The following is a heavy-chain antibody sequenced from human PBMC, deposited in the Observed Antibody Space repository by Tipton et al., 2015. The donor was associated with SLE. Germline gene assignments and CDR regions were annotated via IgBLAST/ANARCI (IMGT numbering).Heavy chain of an antibody. J-gene: IGHJ6*03. D-gene: IGHD6-19*01. CDR3: ARCSSGWYNIFYYYMDV. CDR1: GDSISTYY. CDR2: ISYSGST. Sequence: TLSLTCTVSGDSISTYYWSWIRQPPGKGLEWIGYISYSGSTNYNPSLKSRVTISLDTSTNQFSLKLNSVTAADTAVYYCARCSSGWYNIFYYYMDVWGKGTTVTVSS. V-gene: IGHV4-59*01.